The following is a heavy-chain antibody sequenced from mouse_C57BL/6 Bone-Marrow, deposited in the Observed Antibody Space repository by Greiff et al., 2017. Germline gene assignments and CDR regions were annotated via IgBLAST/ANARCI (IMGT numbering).Heavy chain of an antibody. D-gene: IGHD2-5*01. J-gene: IGHJ4*01. CDR1: GFSLSTFGMG. Sequence: QVTLNVSGPGILQPSQTLSLPCSFSGFSLSTFGMGVGWIRQPPGKGLEWLDYIWWDDDKYYNPALKSRLTISKYTSKNQVFLTIANVDTADTATYYCARIESPYSNYRTVYAMDYWGQGTSVTVSS. CDR2: IWWDDDK. V-gene: IGHV8-8*01. CDR3: ARIESPYSNYRTVYAMDY.